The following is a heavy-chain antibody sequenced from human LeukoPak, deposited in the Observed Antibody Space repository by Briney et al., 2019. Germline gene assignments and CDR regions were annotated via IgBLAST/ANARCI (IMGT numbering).Heavy chain of an antibody. D-gene: IGHD6-6*01. Sequence: GGSLRLSCAASGFTFSTYSMNWVRQAPGKGLEWVSSISSGSDHIYYADSVKGRFTISRDNAKNSLYLQMDSLRAEDTAVFFCARNDYASSSGYDFRGQGTLVTVSS. CDR3: ARNDYASSSGYDF. CDR2: ISSGSDHI. V-gene: IGHV3-21*01. J-gene: IGHJ4*02. CDR1: GFTFSTYS.